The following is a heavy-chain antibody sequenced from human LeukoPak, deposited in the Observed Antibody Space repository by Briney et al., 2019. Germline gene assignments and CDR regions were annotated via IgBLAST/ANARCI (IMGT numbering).Heavy chain of an antibody. J-gene: IGHJ3*02. CDR2: IIPIFGTA. V-gene: IGHV1-69*06. CDR3: ARDVSEMATSDAFDI. D-gene: IGHD5-24*01. Sequence: SVKVSCKASKYTFTDYYMHWVRQAPGQGLEWMGGIIPIFGTANYAQKFQGRVTITADKSTSTAYMELSSLRSEDTAVYYCARDVSEMATSDAFDIWGQGTMVTVSS. CDR1: KYTFTDYY.